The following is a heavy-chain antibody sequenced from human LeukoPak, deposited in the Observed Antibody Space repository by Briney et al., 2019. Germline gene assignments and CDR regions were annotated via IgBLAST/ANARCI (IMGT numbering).Heavy chain of an antibody. J-gene: IGHJ6*02. V-gene: IGHV3-23*01. D-gene: IGHD3-3*01. CDR3: AKRGAFGVATYYGMDV. CDR1: GFTFSSYA. Sequence: PGGSLRLSCAASGFTFSSYAMSWVRQAPGKGLEWVSAISGSGGSTYYADSVKGRFTISRDNSKNTLYLQMNSLRAEDTAVYYCAKRGAFGVATYYGMDVWGQGTTVTVSS. CDR2: ISGSGGST.